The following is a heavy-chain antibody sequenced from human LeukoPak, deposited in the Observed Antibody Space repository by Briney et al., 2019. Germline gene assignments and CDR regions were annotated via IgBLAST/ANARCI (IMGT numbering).Heavy chain of an antibody. J-gene: IGHJ4*02. D-gene: IGHD6-13*01. CDR2: ISGSGVST. Sequence: GGSLRLSCAGSGFIFSNYAMSWVRQAPGKGLEWVSVISGSGVSTYYADSVKGRITISRDNSKNVLYVQMSSLRAEDTAVYYCAKHLDYSSSSCPDYWGQGTLVTVSS. V-gene: IGHV3-23*01. CDR1: GFIFSNYA. CDR3: AKHLDYSSSSCPDY.